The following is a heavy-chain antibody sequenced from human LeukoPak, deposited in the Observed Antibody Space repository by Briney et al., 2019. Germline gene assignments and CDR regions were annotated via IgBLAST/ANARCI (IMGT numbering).Heavy chain of an antibody. V-gene: IGHV1-2*02. Sequence: ASATVSCKASGYTFTGYFMHWVRQAPGQGLEWMGWINPNSGGTNYARKFQGRVTMTRDTSISTAYMELSRLTSDDTAVYYCARDILTDDAFDIWGQGTMVTVSS. CDR3: ARDILTDDAFDI. D-gene: IGHD7-27*01. CDR2: INPNSGGT. CDR1: GYTFTGYF. J-gene: IGHJ3*02.